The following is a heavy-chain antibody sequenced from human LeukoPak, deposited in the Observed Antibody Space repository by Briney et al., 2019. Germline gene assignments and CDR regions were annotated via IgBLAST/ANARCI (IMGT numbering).Heavy chain of an antibody. CDR2: ITSGSSPI. D-gene: IGHD4-17*01. CDR1: GFTFRSYS. J-gene: IGHJ4*02. V-gene: IGHV3-48*02. CDR3: ARRAYGDDSFDY. Sequence: GGSLRLSCAASGFTFRSYSMNWVRQAPGKGREWVSYITSGSSPIYYADSVKGRFTISRDNAKNSLYLQMNSLRDEDTAVYYCARRAYGDDSFDYWGQGTLVTVSS.